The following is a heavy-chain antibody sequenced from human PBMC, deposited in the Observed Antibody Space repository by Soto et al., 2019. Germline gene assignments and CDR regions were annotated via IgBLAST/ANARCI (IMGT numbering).Heavy chain of an antibody. J-gene: IGHJ1*01. CDR3: ARGPRASSGGTGAY. CDR2: IDYDGTTT. CDR1: GVSFDSYW. Sequence: EVQLVESGGGLVQPGGSLRLSCAASGVSFDSYWMHWVRQAPGQGPVWVSRIDYDGTTTNYEDSVKGRFTISRDHAKNTLYLQINSLRPEDTAVYYCARGPRASSGGTGAYWGQGTLFTVSS. D-gene: IGHD2-2*01. V-gene: IGHV3-74*01.